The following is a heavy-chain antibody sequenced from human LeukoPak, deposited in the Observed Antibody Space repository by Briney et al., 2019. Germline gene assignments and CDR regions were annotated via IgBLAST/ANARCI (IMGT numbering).Heavy chain of an antibody. D-gene: IGHD4/OR15-4a*01. CDR3: ARDASGANLPFDY. V-gene: IGHV3-48*03. CDR2: ISGGGETR. J-gene: IGHJ4*02. Sequence: GGSLRLSCAASGFTFSTYEMNWVRQAPGKGLECISYISGGGETRYYADSVKGRFTISRDNGKNSLYLQMNSLRAEDTAVYYCARDASGANLPFDYWGQGTQVTVSS. CDR1: GFTFSTYE.